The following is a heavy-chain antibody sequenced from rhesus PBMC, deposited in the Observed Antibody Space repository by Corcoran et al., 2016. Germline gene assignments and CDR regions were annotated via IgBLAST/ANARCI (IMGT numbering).Heavy chain of an antibody. CDR2: SYGSGGST. CDR3: ARRPSSNYYFDY. D-gene: IGHD4-23*01. CDR1: GGSISSNF. V-gene: IGHV4-160*01. J-gene: IGHJ4*01. Sequence: QVQLQESGPGLVKPSETLSLTCAVSGGSISSNFWSWICQRPGKGLEWIGRSYGSGGSTDYNPSLKSRVTISTDTSKNQFSLKLSSVTAADTAVYYCARRPSSNYYFDYWGQGVLVTVSS.